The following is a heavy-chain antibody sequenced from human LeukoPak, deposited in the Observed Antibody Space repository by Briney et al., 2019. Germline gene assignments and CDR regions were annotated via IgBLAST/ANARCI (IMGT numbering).Heavy chain of an antibody. V-gene: IGHV4-39*01. D-gene: IGHD1-14*01. CDR3: ARHGIQSGRSPTYKLGGY. J-gene: IGHJ4*02. CDR1: GGSISSSSYY. CDR2: IYYSGST. Sequence: SETLSLTCTVSGGSISSSSYYWGWIRQPPGKGLEWIGSIYYSGSTYYNPSLKSRVTISVDTSKNQFSLKLSSVTAADTAVYYCARHGIQSGRSPTYKLGGYWGQGTLVTVSS.